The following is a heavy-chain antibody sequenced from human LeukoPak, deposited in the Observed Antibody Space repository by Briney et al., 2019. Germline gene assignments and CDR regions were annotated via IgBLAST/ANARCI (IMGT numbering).Heavy chain of an antibody. CDR3: ARYYASGRDTDY. V-gene: IGHV4-39*01. D-gene: IGHD3-10*01. CDR1: NGYISNSNFY. CDR2: IFYDGSS. J-gene: IGHJ4*02. Sequence: PSETLSLTCTVSNGYISNSNFYWGWIRQPPGKGLEWIGSIFYDGSSDYNPSLKSRVTISVDTSKNQFSLRVNSVTAADTAVYFCARYYASGRDTDYWGQGTLVTVSS.